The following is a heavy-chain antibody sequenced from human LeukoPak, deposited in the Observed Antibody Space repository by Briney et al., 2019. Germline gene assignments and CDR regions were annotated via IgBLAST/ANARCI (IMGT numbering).Heavy chain of an antibody. D-gene: IGHD1-26*01. CDR1: GFTFSSYD. CDR3: AKVVTGGTYWGPFDY. Sequence: GGSLRLSCAASGFTFSSYDMSWVRQAPGKGLEWVSVVSGGGNNIYYADSVKGRFTISRDNSKNTLYLQMNSLGVEDTAVYYCAKVVTGGTYWGPFDYWGQGTLVTVSS. V-gene: IGHV3-23*01. J-gene: IGHJ4*02. CDR2: VSGGGNNI.